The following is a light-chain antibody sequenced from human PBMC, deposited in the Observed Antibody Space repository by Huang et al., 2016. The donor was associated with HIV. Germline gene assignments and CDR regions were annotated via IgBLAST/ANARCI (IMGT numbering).Light chain of an antibody. CDR1: HSISSY. V-gene: IGKV1-39*01. Sequence: DIQMTQSPSSLSASVGDRVTITCRASHSISSYFNWYHHKPGNAPKLLIYAAFNLQIGVPSRFSASGSETDFTLTISSLQPEDFATYYCQQSYRAPRTFGQGTKVEIK. CDR2: AAF. J-gene: IGKJ1*01. CDR3: QQSYRAPRT.